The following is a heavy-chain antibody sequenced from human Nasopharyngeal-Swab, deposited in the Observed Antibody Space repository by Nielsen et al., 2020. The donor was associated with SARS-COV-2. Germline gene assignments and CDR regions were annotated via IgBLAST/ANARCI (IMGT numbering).Heavy chain of an antibody. D-gene: IGHD3-10*01. Sequence: GESLKISCAASGFSFRSYWMHWVRQAPGKGLVWVSCINSDGTTTRYADSVKGRFTVSRDNAKHTLYLEMNSLRADDTAVYYCARRLVWFGEAHYYYYGMDVWGQGTTVTVSS. V-gene: IGHV3-74*01. CDR1: GFSFRSYW. J-gene: IGHJ6*02. CDR3: ARRLVWFGEAHYYYYGMDV. CDR2: INSDGTTT.